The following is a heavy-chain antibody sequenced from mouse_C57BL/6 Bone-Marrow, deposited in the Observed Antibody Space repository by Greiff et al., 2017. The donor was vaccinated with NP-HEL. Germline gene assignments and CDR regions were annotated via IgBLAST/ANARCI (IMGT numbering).Heavy chain of an antibody. D-gene: IGHD1-1*01. J-gene: IGHJ2*01. CDR2: IYPGSGNT. V-gene: IGHV1-76*01. CDR1: GYTFTDYY. CDR3: ARGFSTTVVATNGDY. Sequence: VQLQQSGAELVRPGASVKLSCKASGYTFTDYYINWVKQRPGQGLEWIARIYPGSGNTYYNEKFKGKATLTAEKSSSTAYMQLSSLTSEDSAVYFCARGFSTTVVATNGDYWGQGTTLTVSS.